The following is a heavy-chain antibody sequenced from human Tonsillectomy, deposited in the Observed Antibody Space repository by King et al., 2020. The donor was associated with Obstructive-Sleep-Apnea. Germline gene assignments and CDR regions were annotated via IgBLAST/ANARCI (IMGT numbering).Heavy chain of an antibody. D-gene: IGHD1-26*01. CDR2: IKYDGGEK. Sequence: QLVQSGGDLVQPGGSLRLSCAASGFTFSIYWMSWVRQAPGKGLEWVANIKYDGGEKYYVDSVKGRFTITRDNAKTSLYLKMNSLRAEDTAVYYCARDEGPVGATFGMDVWGQGTTVTVSS. J-gene: IGHJ6*02. CDR3: ARDEGPVGATFGMDV. V-gene: IGHV3-7*03. CDR1: GFTFSIYW.